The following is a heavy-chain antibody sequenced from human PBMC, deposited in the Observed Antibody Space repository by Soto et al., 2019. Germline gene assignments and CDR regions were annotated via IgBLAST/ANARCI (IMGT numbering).Heavy chain of an antibody. Sequence: SVKVSCKASGCTFSSYAISWVRQAPGQGLEWMGGIIPIFGTANYAQKFQGRVTITADESTSTAYMELSSLRSEDTAAYYCARELYSGYAHYYYYGMDVWGQGTTVTVSS. CDR2: IIPIFGTA. CDR3: ARELYSGYAHYYYYGMDV. D-gene: IGHD5-12*01. J-gene: IGHJ6*02. V-gene: IGHV1-69*13. CDR1: GCTFSSYA.